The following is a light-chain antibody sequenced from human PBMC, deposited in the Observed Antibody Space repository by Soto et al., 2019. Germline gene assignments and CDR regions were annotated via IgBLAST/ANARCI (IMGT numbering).Light chain of an antibody. CDR1: SRDIGAHNS. J-gene: IGLJ1*01. V-gene: IGLV2-14*03. CDR3: SSIATDVLV. CDR2: DVS. Sequence: QSVLTQPASVSGSPGRAITISCAGTSRDIGAHNSVSWHQQHPGEAPKLIIFDVSSRPSGVSNRFSGSKSGNTASLTISGLQAEDEAVYYCSSIATDVLVFGPGTKVTVL.